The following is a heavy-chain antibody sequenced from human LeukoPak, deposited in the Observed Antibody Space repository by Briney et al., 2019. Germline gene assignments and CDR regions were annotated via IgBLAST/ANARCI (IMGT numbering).Heavy chain of an antibody. CDR2: ISSSGSTI. Sequence: PGGSLRLSCAASGFTFSSYEMNWVRQAPGKGLEWISYISSSGSTIYYADSVKGRFTISRDSAKNSLYLQMNSLRAEDTAVYYCASSRGSWPDYFDYWGQGTLVTVSS. V-gene: IGHV3-48*03. CDR3: ASSRGSWPDYFDY. CDR1: GFTFSSYE. D-gene: IGHD6-13*01. J-gene: IGHJ4*02.